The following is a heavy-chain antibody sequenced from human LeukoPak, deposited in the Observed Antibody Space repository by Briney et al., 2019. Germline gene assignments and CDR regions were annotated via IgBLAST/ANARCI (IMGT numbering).Heavy chain of an antibody. CDR1: GGTFSSYA. J-gene: IGHJ4*02. Sequence: GASVKVSCKASGGTFSSYAISWVRQAPGQGLEWMGGIIPIFGTANYAQKFQGRVPITTDESTSTAYMELSSLRSEDTAVYYCAREAAAGLDYWGQGTLVTVSS. CDR3: AREAAAGLDY. D-gene: IGHD6-13*01. CDR2: IIPIFGTA. V-gene: IGHV1-69*05.